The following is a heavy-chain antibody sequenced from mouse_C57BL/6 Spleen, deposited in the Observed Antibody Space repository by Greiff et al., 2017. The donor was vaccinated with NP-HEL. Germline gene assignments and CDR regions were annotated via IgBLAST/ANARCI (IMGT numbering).Heavy chain of an antibody. Sequence: VQLQQSGAELVKPGASVKLSCKASGYTFTEYTIHWVKQRSGQGLEWIGWFYPGSGSIKYNEKFKDKATLTADKSSSTVYMELSRLTSEDSAVYVCARHEGNYYGSSYDYYAMDYWGQGTSVTVSS. J-gene: IGHJ4*01. CDR2: FYPGSGSI. D-gene: IGHD1-1*01. V-gene: IGHV1-62-2*01. CDR1: GYTFTEYT. CDR3: ARHEGNYYGSSYDYYAMDY.